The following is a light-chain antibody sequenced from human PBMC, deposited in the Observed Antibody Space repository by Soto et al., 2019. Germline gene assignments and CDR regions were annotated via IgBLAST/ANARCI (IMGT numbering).Light chain of an antibody. CDR2: GAS. Sequence: MIMTQSPATLSVSQMERVTLSCRTSHSVNSHVAWYQQKPGQAHRLLIYGASTRATGIPARFSGSGSGTEFTLKIRSLQSEDFAVYYCQKYNNWPPITLGQGRRLEI. J-gene: IGKJ5*01. CDR3: QKYNNWPPIT. V-gene: IGKV3-15*01. CDR1: HSVNSH.